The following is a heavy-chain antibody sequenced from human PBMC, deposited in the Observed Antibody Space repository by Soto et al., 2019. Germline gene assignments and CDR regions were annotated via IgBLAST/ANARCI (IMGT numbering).Heavy chain of an antibody. D-gene: IGHD6-19*01. J-gene: IGHJ6*02. CDR3: ASFPSVAGSPDYYYYGMDV. CDR1: GGTFSSYA. V-gene: IGHV1-69*01. CDR2: IIPIFGTA. Sequence: QVQLVQSGAEVKTPGSSVKVSCKASGGTFSSYAISWVRQAPGQGLEWMGGIIPIFGTANYAQKFQGRVTITADESTSTAYMELSSLRSEDTAVYYWASFPSVAGSPDYYYYGMDVWGQGTTVTVSS.